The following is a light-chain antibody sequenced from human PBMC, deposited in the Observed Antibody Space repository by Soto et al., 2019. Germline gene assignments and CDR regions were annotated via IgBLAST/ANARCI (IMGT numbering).Light chain of an antibody. CDR1: SSDVGGYNY. Sequence: QSVLTQPASVSGSPGQSITISCTGTSSDVGGYNYVSWYQQHPGKAPKLMIYDVSNRPSGVSNRFSGSKSGNTASLTISGLQAEDEADYHCSSYTSSSTASVFGGGTQLTVL. J-gene: IGLJ3*02. V-gene: IGLV2-14*01. CDR3: SSYTSSSTASV. CDR2: DVS.